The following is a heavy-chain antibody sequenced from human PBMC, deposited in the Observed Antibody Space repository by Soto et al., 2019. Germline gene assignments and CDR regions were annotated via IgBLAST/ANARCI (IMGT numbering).Heavy chain of an antibody. CDR1: GGSFSGYY. D-gene: IGHD3-9*01. Sequence: SETLSLTCAVYGGSFSGYYWSWIRQPPGKGLEWIGEINHSGSTNYNPSLKSRVTISVDTSKNQFSLKLSSVTAADTAVYYRARVKDLRYFDWLPTYGMDVWGQGTTVTVSS. V-gene: IGHV4-34*01. J-gene: IGHJ6*02. CDR3: ARVKDLRYFDWLPTYGMDV. CDR2: INHSGST.